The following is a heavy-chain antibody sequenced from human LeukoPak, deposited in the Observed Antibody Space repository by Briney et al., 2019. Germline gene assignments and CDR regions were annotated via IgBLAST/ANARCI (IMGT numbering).Heavy chain of an antibody. CDR2: IYYSGST. Sequence: ASETLSLTCTVSGGSINSGGYYWSWIRQPPGKGLEWIGYIYYSGSTYYNPSLESRVTISVDTSKNQFSLKLSSVTAADTGVYYCAREYYDSSGSPNWFDPWGQETLVTVSS. J-gene: IGHJ5*02. V-gene: IGHV4-31*03. D-gene: IGHD3-22*01. CDR3: AREYYDSSGSPNWFDP. CDR1: GGSINSGGYY.